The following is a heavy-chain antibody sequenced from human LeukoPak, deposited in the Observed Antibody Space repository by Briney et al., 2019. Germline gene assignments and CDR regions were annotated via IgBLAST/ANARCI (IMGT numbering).Heavy chain of an antibody. D-gene: IGHD3-9*01. CDR1: GGSISGGDYY. CDR2: IYNSGST. Sequence: SETLSLTCTVSGGSISGGDYYWNWVRQHPGKGLDYIGSIYNSGSTSYSPSLKSRVTMSVDTAKSQFSLKLSSVTAADTAVYYCARVNPGLRYFGYWGQGTLVTVSS. V-gene: IGHV4-31*03. J-gene: IGHJ4*02. CDR3: ARVNPGLRYFGY.